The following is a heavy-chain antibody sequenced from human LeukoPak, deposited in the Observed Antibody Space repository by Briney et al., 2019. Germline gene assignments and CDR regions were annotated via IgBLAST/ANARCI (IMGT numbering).Heavy chain of an antibody. CDR1: GFAFSSNW. CDR3: ARGPNSNWSGLDF. D-gene: IGHD6-6*01. V-gene: IGHV3-74*01. Sequence: GGSPRLSCAASGFAFSSNWMHWARQLPGKGLVWVSRISPTGSTTSYADSVKGRFTVSRDNAKNTLYLQVNNLRAEDTAVYYCARGPNSNWSGLDFWGQGTLLTVSS. J-gene: IGHJ4*02. CDR2: ISPTGSTT.